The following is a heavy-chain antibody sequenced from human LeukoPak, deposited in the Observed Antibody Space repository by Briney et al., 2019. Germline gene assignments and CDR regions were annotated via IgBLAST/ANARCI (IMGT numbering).Heavy chain of an antibody. D-gene: IGHD2-2*01. CDR1: GGSISSGGYY. Sequence: SETLSLTCTVSGGSISSGGYYWSWIRQHPGKGLEWIGCIYYSGSTYYNPSLKSRVTISVDTSKNQFSLKLSSVTAADTAVYYCARSKYQLLSQYNWFDPWGQGTLVIVSS. J-gene: IGHJ5*02. CDR2: IYYSGST. V-gene: IGHV4-31*03. CDR3: ARSKYQLLSQYNWFDP.